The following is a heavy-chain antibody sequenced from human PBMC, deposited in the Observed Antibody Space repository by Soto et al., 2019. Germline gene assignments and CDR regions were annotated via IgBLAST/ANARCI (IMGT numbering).Heavy chain of an antibody. Sequence: EVQLVESGGGLVQPGRSLRLSCAASGFTFDDYAMHWVRQAPGKGLEWVSGISWNRATIDYADSVRGRFAISRDNAKNSLYLQMNSLRAEDTALYFCAKDSYSDFWNTYYTGAGAFDIWGQGTMVTVSS. CDR1: GFTFDDYA. D-gene: IGHD3-3*01. CDR2: ISWNRATI. CDR3: AKDSYSDFWNTYYTGAGAFDI. J-gene: IGHJ3*02. V-gene: IGHV3-9*01.